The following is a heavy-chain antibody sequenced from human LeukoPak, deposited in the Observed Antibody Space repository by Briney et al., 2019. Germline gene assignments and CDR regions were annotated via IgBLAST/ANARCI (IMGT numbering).Heavy chain of an antibody. D-gene: IGHD5-18*01. J-gene: IGHJ6*02. CDR2: IYYSGST. Sequence: SETLSLTCSVSGGSISSNAHFCGWIRRPPGKGLEWVGNIYYSGSTNDNPSLESRVTISLDTSKNQFSLKLSSVTDADTAVYYCARAVTARVTLGRSLSGMDAWGQGTTVTVSS. V-gene: IGHV4-61*08. CDR1: GGSISSNAHF. CDR3: ARAVTARVTLGRSLSGMDA.